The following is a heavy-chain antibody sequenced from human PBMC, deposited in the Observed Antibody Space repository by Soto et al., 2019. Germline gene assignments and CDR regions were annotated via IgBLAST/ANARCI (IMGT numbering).Heavy chain of an antibody. CDR3: ARKAMGAPVDQ. J-gene: IGHJ4*02. CDR1: GFTFITYG. D-gene: IGHD5-18*01. CDR2: ISAYNGDT. V-gene: IGHV1-18*01. Sequence: QVQLVQSGAEVKKPGASVKVSCKASGFTFITYGFTWVRQAPGQGLEWMGWISAYNGDTHYAQKVQGRVTMTTDTSTSTDYMELRSLTSDDTAVYYCARKAMGAPVDQWGQGTLVIVSS.